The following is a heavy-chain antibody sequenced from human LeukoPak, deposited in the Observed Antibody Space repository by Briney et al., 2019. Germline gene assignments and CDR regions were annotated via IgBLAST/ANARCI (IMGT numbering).Heavy chain of an antibody. CDR2: IYYSGST. D-gene: IGHD5-18*01. CDR1: GGSISNKY. CDR3: ARGYTYGYYYYMDV. J-gene: IGHJ6*03. V-gene: IGHV4-59*01. Sequence: SETLSLTCTVSGGSISNKYWSWIRQPPGKGLEWIGYIYYSGSTNYNPSLKSRVTISVDTSKNQFSLKLSSVTAADTAVYYCARGYTYGYYYYMDVWGKGTTVTVSS.